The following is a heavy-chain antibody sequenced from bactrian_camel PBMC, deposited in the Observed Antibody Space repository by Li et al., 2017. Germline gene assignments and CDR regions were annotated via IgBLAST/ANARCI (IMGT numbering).Heavy chain of an antibody. J-gene: IGHJ4*01. CDR2: IDTKGTV. CDR3: AAVAEGRTVEGGVSLWTLFESGY. V-gene: IGHV3S53*01. CDR1: VNGFKSIA. D-gene: IGHD3*01. Sequence: QVQLVESGGGSVQAGGSMRVSCSFVVNGFKSIAMAWFRQSPIAGKRREGVVAIDTKGTVIYGDSVKGRFTISHDNAKRTLYLQMNSLRPEDTAMYYCAAVAEGRTVEGGVSLWTLFESGYWGQGTQVTFS.